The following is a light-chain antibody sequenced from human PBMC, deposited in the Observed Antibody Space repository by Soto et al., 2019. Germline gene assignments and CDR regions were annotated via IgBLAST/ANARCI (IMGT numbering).Light chain of an antibody. J-gene: IGKJ3*01. V-gene: IGKV1-8*01. CDR2: AAS. Sequence: AIRMTQSPSSFSASTGDRVTITCRASQGISSYLAWYQQKPGKAPKLLIYAASTLQSGVPSRFSGSGSGTDFTLTISCLQSEDFATYYCQHYYSYPFTFGPGTTVDIK. CDR3: QHYYSYPFT. CDR1: QGISSY.